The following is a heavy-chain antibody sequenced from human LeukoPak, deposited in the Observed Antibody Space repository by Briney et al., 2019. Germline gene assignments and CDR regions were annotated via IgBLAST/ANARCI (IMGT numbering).Heavy chain of an antibody. V-gene: IGHV3-11*04. CDR3: ARDSYYYYYMDV. CDR2: ISSSGSTI. J-gene: IGHJ6*03. CDR1: GFTFSDYY. Sequence: GGSLRLSCAASGFTFSDYYMSWIRQAPGKGLEWVSYISSSGSTIYYADSVKGRFTISRDNAKNPLYLQMNSLRAEDTAVYYCARDSYYYYYMDVWGKGTTVTVSS.